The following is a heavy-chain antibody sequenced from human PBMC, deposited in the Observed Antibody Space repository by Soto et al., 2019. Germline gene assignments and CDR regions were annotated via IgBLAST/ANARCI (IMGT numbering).Heavy chain of an antibody. J-gene: IGHJ4*02. D-gene: IGHD6-19*01. V-gene: IGHV3-30*18. CDR1: GFTFSSYG. CDR2: ISYDGSNK. Sequence: QVQLVESGGGVVQPGRSLRLSCAASGFTFSSYGMHWVRQAPGKGLEWVAVISYDGSNKYYADSVKGQFTISRDNSKNTLYLQMNSLRAEDTAVYYCAKDSSGRYWYFDYWGQGTLVTVSS. CDR3: AKDSSGRYWYFDY.